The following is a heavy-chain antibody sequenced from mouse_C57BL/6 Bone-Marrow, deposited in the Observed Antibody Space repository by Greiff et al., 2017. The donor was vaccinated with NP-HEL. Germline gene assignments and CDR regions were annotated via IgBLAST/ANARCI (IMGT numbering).Heavy chain of an antibody. J-gene: IGHJ3*01. CDR3: AIAYYDYDGFAC. CDR1: GYTFTSYW. D-gene: IGHD2-4*01. Sequence: QVQLQQPGAELVKPGASVKVSCKASGYTFTSYWMHWVKQRPGQGLEWIGGIHPSDSDTNYNQKFKGKATLTVDKSSSTAYMQLSSLTSEDSAVYYCAIAYYDYDGFACWGQGTLVTVSA. V-gene: IGHV1-74*01. CDR2: IHPSDSDT.